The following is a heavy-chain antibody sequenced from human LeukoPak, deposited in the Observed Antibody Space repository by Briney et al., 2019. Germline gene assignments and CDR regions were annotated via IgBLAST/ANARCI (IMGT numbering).Heavy chain of an antibody. CDR2: IYTSGST. CDR3: ARESGSYRPLDY. V-gene: IGHV4-4*07. Sequence: PSETLSLTCTVSGGSITSYYWSWIRQPAGKGLEWIGRIYTSGSTHYNPSLTSRVTMSVDTSKNHFSLKLTSVAAADTAVYYCARESGSYRPLDYWGQGTLVTVSS. J-gene: IGHJ4*02. D-gene: IGHD1-26*01. CDR1: GGSITSYY.